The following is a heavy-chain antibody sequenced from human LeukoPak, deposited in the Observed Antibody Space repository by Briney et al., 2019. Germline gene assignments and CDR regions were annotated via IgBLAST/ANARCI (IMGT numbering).Heavy chain of an antibody. CDR2: ISGAGGST. Sequence: PGGSLRLSCATSGFTFGTYAFSWVRQAPGRGLEWVASISGAGGSTYYADSVKGRFTISRDNSKNTLYLQMNSLRAEDTAVYYCAKAPQSITMVRGVTYFDYWGQGTLVTVSS. CDR3: AKAPQSITMVRGVTYFDY. J-gene: IGHJ4*02. CDR1: GFTFGTYA. V-gene: IGHV3-23*01. D-gene: IGHD3-10*01.